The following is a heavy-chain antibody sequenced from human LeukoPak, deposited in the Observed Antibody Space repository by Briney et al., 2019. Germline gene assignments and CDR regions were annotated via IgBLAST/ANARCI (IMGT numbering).Heavy chain of an antibody. V-gene: IGHV1-69*05. D-gene: IGHD2-21*02. CDR1: GGTFSSYA. CDR3: ARRGFCGVDCYIEHYYYYMDV. J-gene: IGHJ6*03. CDR2: IIPIFGTA. Sequence: GASVKVSCKASGGTFSSYAISWVRQAPGQGLEWMGGIIPIFGTANYAQKFQGRVTITTDESTSTAYMELSSLRSEDTAVYYCARRGFCGVDCYIEHYYYYMDVWGKGTTVTVSS.